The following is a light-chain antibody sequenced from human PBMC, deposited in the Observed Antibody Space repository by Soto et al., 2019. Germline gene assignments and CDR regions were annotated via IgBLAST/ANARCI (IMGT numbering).Light chain of an antibody. CDR1: QTISSNY. CDR3: QQYGSWT. V-gene: IGKV3-20*01. J-gene: IGKJ1*01. Sequence: ESVLTQSPGTLSVSPGERATLSCRASQTISSNYLAWYQQKPGQAPTLLIYGTSSRATGIPDRFSGSASGTDFTLTISRLEREDSAIYYCQQYGSWTFGQGTKGEIK. CDR2: GTS.